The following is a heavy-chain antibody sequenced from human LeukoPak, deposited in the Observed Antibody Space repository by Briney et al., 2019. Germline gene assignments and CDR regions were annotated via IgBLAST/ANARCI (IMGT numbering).Heavy chain of an antibody. V-gene: IGHV4-61*01. CDR2: IYFSGST. D-gene: IGHD1-26*01. Sequence: SETLSLSCTVSGGFVNSGSYYWSWVRQPPGKGLEWIGYIYFSGSTYYNPSLRSRAIISIDTSKNQFFLKLTSMTAADTAVYYCGRTSDRWELPRLWGQGTLVTVSS. J-gene: IGHJ4*02. CDR1: GGFVNSGSYY. CDR3: GRTSDRWELPRL.